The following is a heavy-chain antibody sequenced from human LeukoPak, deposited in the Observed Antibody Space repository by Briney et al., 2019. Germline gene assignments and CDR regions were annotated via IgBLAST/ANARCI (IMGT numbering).Heavy chain of an antibody. CDR1: GFTFTSYG. CDR3: ARDKGYCSSISCSALHGRDF. V-gene: IGHV1-18*01. CDR2: ISAYNDKK. Sequence: GSVKVSCTTSGFTFTSYGINWVRQAPGQGLEWMGGISAYNDKKNYAQKLKGRVTMTTDKSTSIVYMQLRTLRSDDTAVYYCARDKGYCSSISCSALHGRDFWGQATTVTVS. J-gene: IGHJ6*02. D-gene: IGHD2-2*01.